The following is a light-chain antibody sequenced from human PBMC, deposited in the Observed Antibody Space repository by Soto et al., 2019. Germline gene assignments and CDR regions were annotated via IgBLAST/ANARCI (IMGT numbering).Light chain of an antibody. J-gene: IGKJ4*01. V-gene: IGKV1-27*01. CDR2: AAS. CDR1: QGIYTY. Sequence: DIQMTQASSSLSASGGGRVPITCRARQGIYTYLAWDQQKPRKVSKLLIYAASTLQSGVPVRFSGSGSGTEFTLTISSLQPEDVATYYCQKYNSAPLTFGGGTKVEIK. CDR3: QKYNSAPLT.